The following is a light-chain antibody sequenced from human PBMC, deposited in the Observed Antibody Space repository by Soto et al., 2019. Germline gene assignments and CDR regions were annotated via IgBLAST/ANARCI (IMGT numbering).Light chain of an antibody. CDR2: RAS. V-gene: IGKV1-5*03. Sequence: DIPMTQSPSTLSASVGDRVSITCRASQSISRRLAWYQQKPGKAPKLLIYRASYLESGVPSSFSGSGSGTEFTLTITSPQPDDFATYYCQQYESYPLTFGGGTKVEIK. J-gene: IGKJ4*01. CDR3: QQYESYPLT. CDR1: QSISRR.